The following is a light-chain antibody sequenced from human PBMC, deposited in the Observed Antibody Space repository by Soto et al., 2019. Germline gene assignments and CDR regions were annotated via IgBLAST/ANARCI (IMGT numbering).Light chain of an antibody. Sequence: QSALTQPPSASGSPGQSVTISCTGTSSDVGAYNYVSWYQQHPGKAPKLMIYDVSKRPSGVPYRFSGSKSGNAASLTVSGLQGEDEADYYCSSYAGGSWVFGGGTKLTVL. CDR2: DVS. V-gene: IGLV2-8*01. J-gene: IGLJ3*02. CDR3: SSYAGGSWV. CDR1: SSDVGAYNY.